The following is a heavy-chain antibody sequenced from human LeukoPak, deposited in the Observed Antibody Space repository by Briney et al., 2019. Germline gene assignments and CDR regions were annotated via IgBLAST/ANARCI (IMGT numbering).Heavy chain of an antibody. J-gene: IGHJ4*02. CDR3: AKGSWRYFDY. V-gene: IGHV3-23*01. CDR1: GFTFSTYV. CDR2: ISGSGGST. Sequence: GGSLRLSCAASGFTFSTYVMSWVRQAPGKGLEWVSAISGSGGSTYYADSVKGRFTISRDNSKNALYLQMNSLGADDTAVYYCAKGSWRYFDYWGQGTLVTVSS. D-gene: IGHD1-26*01.